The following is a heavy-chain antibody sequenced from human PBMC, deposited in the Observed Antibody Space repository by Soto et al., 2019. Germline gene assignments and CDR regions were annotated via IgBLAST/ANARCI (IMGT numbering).Heavy chain of an antibody. J-gene: IGHJ6*02. V-gene: IGHV5-51*01. CDR2: VYPGDSDI. D-gene: IGHD6-19*01. CDR3: ASRINAVAGAEYYYGLDI. Sequence: PGESLKVSCKCSGYSFTNHWIAWVRQMPGKGLEWMGIVYPGDSDIRYSPSFQGQVTISADKSITTAYLQWSSLKASDTAMYYCASRINAVAGAEYYYGLDIWGQGTTVTASS. CDR1: GYSFTNHW.